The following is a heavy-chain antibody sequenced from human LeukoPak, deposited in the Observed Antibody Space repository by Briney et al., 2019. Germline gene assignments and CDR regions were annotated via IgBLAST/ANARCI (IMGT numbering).Heavy chain of an antibody. J-gene: IGHJ4*02. Sequence: PGGSLRLSCAASGFTFSDFGMHWVRQTPGEGLEWVAFIPYDGSNKYYAESVKGRFTISRDNPKNTLYLQMNSLRTGDTAVYYCAKEYEYSGTYYGPRDWGQGTLVTVSS. CDR1: GFTFSDFG. CDR2: IPYDGSNK. V-gene: IGHV3-30*02. D-gene: IGHD1-26*01. CDR3: AKEYEYSGTYYGPRD.